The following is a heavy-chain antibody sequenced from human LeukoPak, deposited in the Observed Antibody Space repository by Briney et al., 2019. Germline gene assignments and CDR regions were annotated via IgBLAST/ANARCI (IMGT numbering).Heavy chain of an antibody. J-gene: IGHJ4*02. D-gene: IGHD6-19*01. V-gene: IGHV3-7*04. CDR2: IKQDGSEK. Sequence: PGGSLRLSCAVSGFIFSSYRMSWVRQAPGKGLEWVANIKQDGSEKYYLDSVKGRFTISRDNTKNSLYLQMNSLRAEDTAVYYCARDYSGWYYYWGQGTLVTVSS. CDR3: ARDYSGWYYY. CDR1: GFIFSSYR.